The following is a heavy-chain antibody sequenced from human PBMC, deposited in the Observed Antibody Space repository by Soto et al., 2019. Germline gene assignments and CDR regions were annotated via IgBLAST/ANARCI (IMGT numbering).Heavy chain of an antibody. V-gene: IGHV1-24*01. CDR1: GYTLTELS. Sequence: ASVKVSCKVSGYTLTELSMHWVRQAPGKGLEWMGGFDPEDGETIYAQKFQGRVTMTEDTSTDTAYMELSSLRSEDTAGYYCATASLRCSGGSCYEIRDYYYYYMDVWGKGTTVTVSS. D-gene: IGHD2-15*01. J-gene: IGHJ6*03. CDR3: ATASLRCSGGSCYEIRDYYYYYMDV. CDR2: FDPEDGET.